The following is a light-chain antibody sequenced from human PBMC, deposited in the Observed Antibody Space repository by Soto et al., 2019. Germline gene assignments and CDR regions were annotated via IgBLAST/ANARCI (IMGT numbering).Light chain of an antibody. V-gene: IGLV2-14*03. J-gene: IGLJ2*01. CDR2: DVS. Sequence: QSALTQPPSVSGSPGQSVTISCTGTSSDIINYNYVSWYQQHPGQAPKLMIYDVSNRPSGISNRFSGSKSGNTASLTISGLQAEDEADYYCSSKTSTSTLLFGGGTKLTVL. CDR3: SSKTSTSTLL. CDR1: SSDIINYNY.